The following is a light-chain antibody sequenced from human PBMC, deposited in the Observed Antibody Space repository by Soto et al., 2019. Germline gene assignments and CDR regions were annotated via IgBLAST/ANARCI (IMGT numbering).Light chain of an antibody. CDR3: QQAGSSPRT. J-gene: IGKJ2*01. Sequence: EIVLTQSPGTLSLSPGERATLSCRASQSVSSSYLAWYQQKPGQAPRLLIYGASSRATGIPDRFSGSGSGTDFTLTISRLEREEFAVYYCQQAGSSPRTFGQGTKLESK. V-gene: IGKV3-20*01. CDR2: GAS. CDR1: QSVSSSY.